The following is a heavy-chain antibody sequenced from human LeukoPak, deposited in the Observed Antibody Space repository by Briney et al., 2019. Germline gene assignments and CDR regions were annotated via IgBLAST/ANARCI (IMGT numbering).Heavy chain of an antibody. V-gene: IGHV4-30-4*01. CDR2: IYYSGST. D-gene: IGHD4-11*01. J-gene: IGHJ3*02. CDR3: ARDRATVTTHFAGAFDI. Sequence: SETLSLTCIVSGGSISSGDYYWSWIRQPPGKGLEWIGYIYYSGSTYYNPSLKSRVTISVDTSKNQFSLKLSSVTAADTAVYYCARDRATVTTHFAGAFDIWGQGTMVTVSS. CDR1: GGSISSGDYY.